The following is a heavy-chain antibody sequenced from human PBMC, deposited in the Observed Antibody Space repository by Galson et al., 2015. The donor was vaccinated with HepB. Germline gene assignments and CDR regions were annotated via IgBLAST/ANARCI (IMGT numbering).Heavy chain of an antibody. CDR3: ARLGVWVGGSYNAFDI. D-gene: IGHD3-10*01. CDR2: INPNSGGT. J-gene: IGHJ3*02. CDR1: GYTFTAYY. Sequence: SVKVSCKASGYTFTAYYVHWVRQAPGQGLEWMGRINPNSGGTNPPQRFQGRVTMTSDTSVSTAYMELSGLTYDDTAVYYCARLGVWVGGSYNAFDIWGQGTMVTVSS. V-gene: IGHV1-2*06.